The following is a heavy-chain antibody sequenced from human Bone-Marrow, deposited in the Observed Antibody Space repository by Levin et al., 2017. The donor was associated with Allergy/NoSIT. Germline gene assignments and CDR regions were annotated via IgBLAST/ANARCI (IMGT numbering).Heavy chain of an antibody. Sequence: GGSLRLSCAASGFTFSSYSMNWVRQAPGKGLEWVSSISSSSSYIYYADSVKGRFTISRDNAKNSLYLQMNSLRAEDTAVYYCARIIGYSYGTTFDYWGQGTLVTVSS. J-gene: IGHJ4*02. V-gene: IGHV3-21*01. CDR1: GFTFSSYS. CDR3: ARIIGYSYGTTFDY. D-gene: IGHD5-18*01. CDR2: ISSSSSYI.